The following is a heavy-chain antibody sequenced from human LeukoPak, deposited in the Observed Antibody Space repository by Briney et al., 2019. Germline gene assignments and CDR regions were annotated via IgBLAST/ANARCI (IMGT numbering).Heavy chain of an antibody. CDR2: LTSSGHTP. Sequence: PGGSLRVSCEASGFTVNTHAMSWVRQAPGKGLWWVSSLTSSGHTPYYTDSVKGRFTISRDNSKNTLYLQMNSLRGEDTAVYYCAKDRPNFYETSGSYYKIKGDFWGQGSLVTVSS. D-gene: IGHD3-10*01. V-gene: IGHV3-23*01. CDR1: GFTVNTHA. J-gene: IGHJ4*02. CDR3: AKDRPNFYETSGSYYKIKGDF.